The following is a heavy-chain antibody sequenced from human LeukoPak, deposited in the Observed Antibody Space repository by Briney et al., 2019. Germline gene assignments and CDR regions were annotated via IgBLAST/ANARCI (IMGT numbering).Heavy chain of an antibody. V-gene: IGHV3-21*01. Sequence: GGSLRLSCAASGFTFSSYSMNWVRQAPGKGLEWVSSISSSSSYIYYADSVKGRFTISRDNAKNSLYLQMNSLSAEDTAVYYCARGIAVAGKGAFDYWGQGTLVTVSS. CDR3: ARGIAVAGKGAFDY. J-gene: IGHJ4*02. D-gene: IGHD6-19*01. CDR2: ISSSSSYI. CDR1: GFTFSSYS.